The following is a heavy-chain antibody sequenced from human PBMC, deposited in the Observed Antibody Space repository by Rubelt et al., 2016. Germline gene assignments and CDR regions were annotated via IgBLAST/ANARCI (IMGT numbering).Heavy chain of an antibody. CDR2: INHSGRT. CDR3: ARGRRGSSSWLGRDYYGMDV. Sequence: QVQLQQWGAGLLKPSETLSLTCAVYGGSFSGYYWSWIRQPPGKGLEWIGEINHSGRTNYNPSLKRRVTISVDTSKNQFALKLGSVTAADTAVDYCARGRRGSSSWLGRDYYGMDVWGQGTTVTVSS. J-gene: IGHJ6*02. CDR1: GGSFSGYY. D-gene: IGHD6-13*01. V-gene: IGHV4-34*01.